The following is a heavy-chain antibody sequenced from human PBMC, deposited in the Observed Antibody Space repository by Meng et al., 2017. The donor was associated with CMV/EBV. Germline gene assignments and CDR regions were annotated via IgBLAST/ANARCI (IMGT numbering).Heavy chain of an antibody. Sequence: QGQLVQSGAEVKKPGAPVKVSCKASGYTFTGYYMHWVRQASGQGLEWMGWINPNSGGTNYAQKFQGRVTMTRDTSISTAYMELSRLRSDDTAVYYCARGPLGEYSNYDAPWGQGTLVTVSS. V-gene: IGHV1-2*02. CDR3: ARGPLGEYSNYDAP. D-gene: IGHD4-11*01. J-gene: IGHJ5*02. CDR2: INPNSGGT. CDR1: GYTFTGYY.